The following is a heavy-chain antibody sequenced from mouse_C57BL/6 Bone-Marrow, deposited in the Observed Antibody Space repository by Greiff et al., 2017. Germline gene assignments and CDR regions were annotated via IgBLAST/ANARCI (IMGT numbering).Heavy chain of an antibody. V-gene: IGHV5-2*01. Sequence: EVKLMESGGGLVQPGESLKLSCESNEYEFPSHDMSWVRKTPEKRLELVAAINSDGGSTYYPDTMERRFIISRDNTKKTLYLQMSSLRSEDTALYYCARLAGTPYAMDYWGQGTSVTVSS. J-gene: IGHJ4*01. CDR2: INSDGGST. CDR1: EYEFPSHD. CDR3: ARLAGTPYAMDY. D-gene: IGHD1-1*01.